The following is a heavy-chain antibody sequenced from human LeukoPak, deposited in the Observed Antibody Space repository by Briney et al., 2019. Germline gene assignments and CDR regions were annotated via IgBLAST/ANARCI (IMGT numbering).Heavy chain of an antibody. D-gene: IGHD5/OR15-5a*01. CDR1: GFTFSASA. CDR2: IRSKPHNYAT. V-gene: IGHV3-73*01. Sequence: GGSLRLSCAASGFTFSASAMHWVRQASGKGLEWVGRIRSKPHNYATAYAASVKGRFTLSRDDSENTAFLQMNSLRTEDTAIYYCTPVAGDMVFTNSYWGQGTLVTVSS. CDR3: TPVAGDMVFTNSY. J-gene: IGHJ4*02.